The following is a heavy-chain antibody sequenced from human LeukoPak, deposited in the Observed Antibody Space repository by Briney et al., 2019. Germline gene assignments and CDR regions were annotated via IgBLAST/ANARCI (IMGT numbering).Heavy chain of an antibody. D-gene: IGHD3-16*01. CDR2: IRHDGSDK. V-gene: IGHV3-30*02. Sequence: GGSLRLSCAASGFRVTTYGMHWVRQAPGKGLEWVSFIRHDGSDKYYAESVKGRFTISKDDSKNTQYLRMNSLRSEDTAIYYCARDFNWAWDYWGQGALVTVSS. CDR3: ARDFNWAWDY. J-gene: IGHJ4*02. CDR1: GFRVTTYG.